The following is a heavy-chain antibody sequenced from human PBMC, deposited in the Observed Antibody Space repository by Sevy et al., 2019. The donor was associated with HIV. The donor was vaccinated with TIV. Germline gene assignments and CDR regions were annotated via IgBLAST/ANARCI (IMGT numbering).Heavy chain of an antibody. Sequence: SETLSLTCTVSGGSISSSSYYWGWIRQPPGKGLEWIGSIYYSGSTYYNPSLKSRVTIHVDTSKNQFSLRLSSVTAADTAVYYCARVPRGYCSGGSCYGWGQGTLVTVSS. V-gene: IGHV4-39*01. CDR1: GGSISSSSYY. D-gene: IGHD2-15*01. J-gene: IGHJ4*02. CDR3: ARVPRGYCSGGSCYG. CDR2: IYYSGST.